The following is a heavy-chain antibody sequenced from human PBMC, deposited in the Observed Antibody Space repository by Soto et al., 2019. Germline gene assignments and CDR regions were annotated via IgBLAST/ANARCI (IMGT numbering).Heavy chain of an antibody. V-gene: IGHV1-2*04. J-gene: IGHJ3*02. Sequence: ASVKVSCKASGYTFTGYYMHWVRQAPGQGLEWMGWINPNSGGTNYAQKFQGWVTMTRDTSISTAYMELSRLRSDDTAVYYCARVGDSSSWYVAFDIWGQGTMVTVSS. CDR3: ARVGDSSSWYVAFDI. CDR1: GYTFTGYY. D-gene: IGHD6-13*01. CDR2: INPNSGGT.